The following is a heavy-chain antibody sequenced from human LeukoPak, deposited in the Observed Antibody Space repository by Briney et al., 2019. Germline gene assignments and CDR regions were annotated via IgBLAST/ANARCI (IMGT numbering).Heavy chain of an antibody. D-gene: IGHD3/OR15-3a*01. J-gene: IGHJ4*02. CDR3: ARVDDY. Sequence: SETLSLTCAVYGGSFSGHSWAWIRQPPGKGLEWVGEINHGGSANYNPSLKSRVTISLDTSKNHFSLKVSSVTAADTAVYYCARVDDYWGQGTLVTVSS. CDR1: GGSFSGHS. CDR2: INHGGSA. V-gene: IGHV4-34*01.